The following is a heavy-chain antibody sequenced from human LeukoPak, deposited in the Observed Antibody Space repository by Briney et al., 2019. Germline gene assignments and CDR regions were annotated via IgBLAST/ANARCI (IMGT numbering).Heavy chain of an antibody. D-gene: IGHD6-19*01. CDR1: GGFFSGGDYF. J-gene: IGHJ4*02. CDR3: ARYSSGVDY. V-gene: IGHV4-30-4*01. Sequence: SQTLSLTCTLSGGFFSGGDYFWSWIRQPPGKGLEWIGYIYYSGSTYYNPSLKSRVTISVDKSKNQFSLKLSSVTAADTAVYYCARYSSGVDYWGQGTLVTVSS. CDR2: IYYSGST.